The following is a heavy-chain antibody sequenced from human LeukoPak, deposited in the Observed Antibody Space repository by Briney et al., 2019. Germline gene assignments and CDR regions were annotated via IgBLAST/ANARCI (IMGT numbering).Heavy chain of an antibody. CDR1: EFTFSHHW. CDR3: ARGPILRHFDYYMDV. J-gene: IGHJ6*03. D-gene: IGHD3-9*01. V-gene: IGHV3-7*01. Sequence: GGSLRLSCAASEFTFSHHWMTWVRQAPGKGLELVANIKLDGSETYYVDSVKGRFTISRDNAKNSLDMQMNSLRVEDTAVYYCARGPILRHFDYYMDVWGKGTTVIISS. CDR2: IKLDGSET.